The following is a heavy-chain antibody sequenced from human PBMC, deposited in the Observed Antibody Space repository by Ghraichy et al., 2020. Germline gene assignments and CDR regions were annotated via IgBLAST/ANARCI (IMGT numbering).Heavy chain of an antibody. V-gene: IGHV3-30*18. CDR3: AKDPYGDYKYGGTDY. Sequence: RGSLRLSCAASGFTFSSYGMHWVRQAPGKGLEWVAVISYDGSNKYYADSVKGRFTISRDNSKNTLYLQMNSLRAEDTAVYYCAKDPYGDYKYGGTDYWGRGTLVSVSS. CDR1: GFTFSSYG. D-gene: IGHD4-17*01. J-gene: IGHJ4*02. CDR2: ISYDGSNK.